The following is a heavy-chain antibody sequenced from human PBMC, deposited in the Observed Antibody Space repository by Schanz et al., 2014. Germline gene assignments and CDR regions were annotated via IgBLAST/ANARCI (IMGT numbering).Heavy chain of an antibody. CDR1: GFTFSSYS. D-gene: IGHD6-19*01. CDR3: AASSGWHPSTDY. Sequence: EVQLLESGGGLVQPGGSLRLSCTASGFTFSSYSMNWVRQAPGKGLEWVSYISDSGTYTNYADSVKGRFTISRDNAKSSLYLQMNSLRVEDTAVYYCAASSGWHPSTDYWGQGTLVTVSS. CDR2: ISDSGTYT. V-gene: IGHV3-48*04. J-gene: IGHJ4*02.